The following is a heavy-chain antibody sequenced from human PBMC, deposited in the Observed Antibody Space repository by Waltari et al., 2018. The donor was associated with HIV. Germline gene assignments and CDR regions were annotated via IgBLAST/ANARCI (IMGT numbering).Heavy chain of an antibody. CDR1: GFNFRSYD. D-gene: IGHD3-22*01. CDR2: IGTAGDT. J-gene: IGHJ2*01. V-gene: IGHV3-13*01. Sequence: EVQLVESGGGLVQPGGSLSLSCAASGFNFRSYDMHWVRQAAGKGLEWVSGIGTAGDTDYSGSVKGRFTISRENAKNSLYLQMNSLRAEDTAIYYCARAPVFSSGYTYYYLDRWGRGTLVTVSS. CDR3: ARAPVFSSGYTYYYLDR.